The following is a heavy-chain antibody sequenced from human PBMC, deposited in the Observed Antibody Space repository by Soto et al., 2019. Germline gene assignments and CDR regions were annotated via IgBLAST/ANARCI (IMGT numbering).Heavy chain of an antibody. CDR3: ARLLGYSFGHQEFFDY. V-gene: IGHV5-51*01. CDR2: IYPGDFDT. D-gene: IGHD5-18*01. J-gene: IGHJ4*02. CDR1: GYTFDTYW. Sequence: GESLKISCTASGYTFDTYWIGWVREMPGKGLEWMGIIYPGDFDTRYSQSFQGHFAMSVDKSINTAYLQWNSLETSDTAMFYCARLLGYSFGHQEFFDYWGQGTPVTVSS.